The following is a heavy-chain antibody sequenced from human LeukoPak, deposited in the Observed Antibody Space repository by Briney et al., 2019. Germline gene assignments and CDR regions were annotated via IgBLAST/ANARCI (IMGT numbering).Heavy chain of an antibody. CDR1: GFTFSSYS. D-gene: IGHD2-2*01. J-gene: IGHJ4*02. CDR2: ISSSSSTI. V-gene: IGHV3-48*01. CDR3: ARDSYARGSHIVVVPAAIDY. Sequence: PGGSLRLSCAASGFTFSSYSMNWVRQAPGKGLEWVSYISSSSSTIYYADSVKGRFTISRDNAKNSLYLQMNSLRAEDTAVYYCARDSYARGSHIVVVPAAIDYWGQGTLVTVSS.